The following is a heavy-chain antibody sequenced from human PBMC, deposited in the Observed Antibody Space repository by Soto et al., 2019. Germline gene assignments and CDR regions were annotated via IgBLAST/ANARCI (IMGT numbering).Heavy chain of an antibody. V-gene: IGHV4-39*01. CDR2: IYYSGST. D-gene: IGHD2-15*01. Sequence: QLQLQESGPGLVKPSETLSLTCTVSGGSISSSSYYWGWIRQPPGKGLEWIGSIYYSGSTYYNPSLKSRVTISVDTSKNQFTLKLSSVTAADTAVYYCARLPRHCSGGSCPRDYYFDYWGQGTLVTVSS. CDR3: ARLPRHCSGGSCPRDYYFDY. CDR1: GGSISSSSYY. J-gene: IGHJ4*02.